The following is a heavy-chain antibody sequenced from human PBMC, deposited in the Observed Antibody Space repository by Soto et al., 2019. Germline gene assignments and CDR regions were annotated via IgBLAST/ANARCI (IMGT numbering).Heavy chain of an antibody. CDR2: IDPRDSQT. V-gene: IGHV5-10-1*01. J-gene: IGHJ5*02. Sequence: GESLKISCTGFGYTFTTFWISWVRQMPGKVLEWMGRIDPRDSQTNYSPSFQGHVTISVDKSISTAYLQWDSLKASDTAMYYCARLFCSTDTCDSWFDPWGQGXLVTVYS. D-gene: IGHD1-26*01. CDR3: ARLFCSTDTCDSWFDP. CDR1: GYTFTTFW.